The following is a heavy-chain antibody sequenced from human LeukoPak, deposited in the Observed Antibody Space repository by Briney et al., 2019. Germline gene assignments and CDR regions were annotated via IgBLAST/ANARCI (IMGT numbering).Heavy chain of an antibody. CDR1: GGSFSGYY. CDR3: ARRMAARRPFDY. J-gene: IGHJ4*02. V-gene: IGHV4-34*01. Sequence: SETLSLTCAVYGGSFSGYYWSWIRQPPGKGLEWIGEINHSGSTNYNPSLKSRVTISVDTSKNQFYLKLSSVTAADTAVYYCARRMAARRPFDYWGQGTLVTVSS. CDR2: INHSGST. D-gene: IGHD6-6*01.